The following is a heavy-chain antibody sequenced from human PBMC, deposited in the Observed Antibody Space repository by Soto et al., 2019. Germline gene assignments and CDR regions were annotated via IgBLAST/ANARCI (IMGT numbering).Heavy chain of an antibody. D-gene: IGHD6-13*01. Sequence: SETLSLTCSFSGDSVTSHYLTWIRQSPEMGLEWIGYINYTGFSNYNPSLKSRVTISVDTSKNQFSLKLSSVTAADTAVYYCARGLKGQQPRERSGAAYYYYYMDVWGKGTTVTVS. J-gene: IGHJ6*03. CDR3: ARGLKGQQPRERSGAAYYYYYMDV. CDR2: INYTGFS. CDR1: GDSVTSHY. V-gene: IGHV4-59*02.